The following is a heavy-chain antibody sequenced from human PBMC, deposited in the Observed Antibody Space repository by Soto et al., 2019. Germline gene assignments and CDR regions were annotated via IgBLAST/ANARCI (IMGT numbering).Heavy chain of an antibody. CDR1: GFTFSSYA. Sequence: SGGSLRLSCAASGFTFSSYAMSWLRQAPGKGLEWVSAISGSGGSTYYADSVKGRFTISRDNSKNTLYLQMNSLRAEDTAVYYCAKAHYYDSSGYYSDYWGQGTLVTVSS. CDR3: AKAHYYDSSGYYSDY. CDR2: ISGSGGST. D-gene: IGHD3-22*01. V-gene: IGHV3-23*01. J-gene: IGHJ4*02.